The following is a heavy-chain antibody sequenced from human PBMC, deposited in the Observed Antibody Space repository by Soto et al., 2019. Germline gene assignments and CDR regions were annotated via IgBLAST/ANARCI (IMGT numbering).Heavy chain of an antibody. V-gene: IGHV3-30-3*01. J-gene: IGHJ4*02. D-gene: IGHD3-22*01. Sequence: QVQLVESGGGVVQPGRSLRLSCAASGFTFVIYTIHWVRQAPGKGLEWVAAISADGSNDYYADSVKGRFTISSDSSRNPLYLEMNRLKAEDTAVYFCARGGGYYCEGPDYWGPGTLVTVSS. CDR1: GFTFVIYT. CDR2: ISADGSND. CDR3: ARGGGYYCEGPDY.